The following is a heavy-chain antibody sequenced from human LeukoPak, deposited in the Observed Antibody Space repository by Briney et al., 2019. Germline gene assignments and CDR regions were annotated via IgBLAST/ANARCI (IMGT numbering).Heavy chain of an antibody. CDR2: ISGSGGST. V-gene: IGHV3-23*01. CDR3: AKDPPRGSGWRQDAFDI. J-gene: IGHJ3*02. CDR1: GFTFSSYA. D-gene: IGHD6-19*01. Sequence: PGGSLRLSCAASGFTFSSYAMSWVRQAPGKGLEWGSAISGSGGSTYYADSVKGRFTISRDNSKNTLYLQMNSLRAEDTAVYYCAKDPPRGSGWRQDAFDIWGQGTMVTVSS.